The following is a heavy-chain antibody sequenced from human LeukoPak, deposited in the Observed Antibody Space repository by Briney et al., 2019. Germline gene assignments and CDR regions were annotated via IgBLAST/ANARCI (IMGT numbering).Heavy chain of an antibody. CDR2: INYSGTA. J-gene: IGHJ4*02. Sequence: PSETLSLTCTVSGGSVSDYYWSWLRKPPGKGLEWIGSINYSGTANYNASLKGRLSTSVDTSKHELSLRLSSVTAADTAVYYCARDFVWGTYKGRSFDYWGQGTLVTVSS. V-gene: IGHV4-59*02. D-gene: IGHD3-16*01. CDR1: GGSVSDYY. CDR3: ARDFVWGTYKGRSFDY.